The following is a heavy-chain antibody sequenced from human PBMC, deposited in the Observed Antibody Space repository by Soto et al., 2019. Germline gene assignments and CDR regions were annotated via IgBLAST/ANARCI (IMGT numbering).Heavy chain of an antibody. CDR3: AKGIPVDNYPTLYYFDY. J-gene: IGHJ4*02. D-gene: IGHD1-1*01. CDR1: GFTFSSYA. CDR2: ISGSGGST. V-gene: IGHV3-23*01. Sequence: GGSLRLSCAASGFTFSSYAMSWVRQAPGKGLEWVSAISGSGGSTYYADSVKGRFTIYRDNSKNTLYLQMNSLRAEDTAVYYCAKGIPVDNYPTLYYFDYWGQGTLVTVSS.